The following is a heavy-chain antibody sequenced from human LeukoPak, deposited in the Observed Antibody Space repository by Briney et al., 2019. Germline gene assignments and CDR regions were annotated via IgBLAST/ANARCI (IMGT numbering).Heavy chain of an antibody. CDR2: ITSSSSSI. D-gene: IGHD3-10*01. CDR3: ARHYYGSGSVDY. CDR1: GFTFSSYS. Sequence: GGSLRLSCAASGFTFSSYSMNWVRQAPGKGLEWISYITSSSSSIHYADSVKGRSTVSRDNAKNSVYLQMNSLRDEDTAVYYCARHYYGSGSVDYWGQGTLVTVSS. J-gene: IGHJ4*02. V-gene: IGHV3-48*02.